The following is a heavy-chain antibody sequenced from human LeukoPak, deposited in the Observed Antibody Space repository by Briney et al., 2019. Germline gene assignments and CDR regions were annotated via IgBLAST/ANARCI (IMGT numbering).Heavy chain of an antibody. CDR1: GFTFSTYG. CDR3: AKRGPGSPQSGKYYFDY. J-gene: IGHJ4*02. V-gene: IGHV3-23*01. D-gene: IGHD3-10*01. CDR2: ISGSAATT. Sequence: PGGSLRLSCAASGFTFSTYGMTWVRQAPGKGLEWVSAISGSAATTFYADSVKGRFTISRDNSKNTLYLQMSSLRAEDTAVYYCAKRGPGSPQSGKYYFDYWGQGTLVTVSS.